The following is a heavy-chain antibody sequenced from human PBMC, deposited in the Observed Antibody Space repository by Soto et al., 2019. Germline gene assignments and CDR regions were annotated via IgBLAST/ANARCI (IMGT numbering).Heavy chain of an antibody. CDR1: GNTLTSYG. V-gene: IGHV1-18*01. CDR2: INPYNGDT. CDR3: AKNGDSSGYARHFDY. J-gene: IGHJ4*02. D-gene: IGHD3-22*01. Sequence: GASVKVSCKASGNTLTSYGISWVRQAPGQGLEWMGWINPYNGDTNYAQKLQGRVTLTTNTSTSTAYMELRSLRSDDTAVYYCAKNGDSSGYARHFDYWGQGILVTVSS.